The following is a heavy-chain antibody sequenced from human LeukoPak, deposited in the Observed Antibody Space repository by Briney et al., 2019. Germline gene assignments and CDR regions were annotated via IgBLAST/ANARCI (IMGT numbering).Heavy chain of an antibody. D-gene: IGHD1-14*01. CDR3: ARGPPEHPQGY. CDR1: GYTFTTYD. CDR2: MNPNSGNT. V-gene: IGHV1-8*01. Sequence: ASVRVSCKASGYTFTTYDINWVRQAPGQGVEWMGWMNPNSGNTDYAQKFQGRVTMTRNTSITTAFMELNNLRSEDTAVYYCARGPPEHPQGYWGQGTLVTVSS. J-gene: IGHJ4*02.